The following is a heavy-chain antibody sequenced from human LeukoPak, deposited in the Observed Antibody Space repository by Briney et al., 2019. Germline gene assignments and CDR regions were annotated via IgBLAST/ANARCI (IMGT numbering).Heavy chain of an antibody. D-gene: IGHD3-10*01. V-gene: IGHV3-33*01. CDR2: IWYDGSNK. J-gene: IGHJ6*04. CDR1: GFTFSSYG. CDR3: AREGGGSGSSYYYYGMDV. Sequence: GGSLRLSCAASGFTFSSYGMHWVRQAPGKGLEWVAVIWYDGSNKNYADSVKGRFTISRDNSKNTLYLQMNSLRAEDTAVYYCAREGGGSGSSYYYYGMDVWGKGTTVTVSS.